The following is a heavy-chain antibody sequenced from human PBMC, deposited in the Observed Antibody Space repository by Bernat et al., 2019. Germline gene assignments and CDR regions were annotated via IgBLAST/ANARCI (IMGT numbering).Heavy chain of an antibody. CDR1: GFTFSDYY. D-gene: IGHD2-2*01. CDR3: ARDPQLISSNYDY. J-gene: IGHJ4*02. Sequence: QVQLVESGGGLVKPGGSLRLSCAASGFTFSDYYMSWIRQAPGKGLEWVAVIWYDGSNKYYADSVKGRFTISRDNSKNTLYLQMNSLRAEDTAVYYFARDPQLISSNYDYWGQGTLVTVSS. V-gene: IGHV3-33*08. CDR2: IWYDGSNK.